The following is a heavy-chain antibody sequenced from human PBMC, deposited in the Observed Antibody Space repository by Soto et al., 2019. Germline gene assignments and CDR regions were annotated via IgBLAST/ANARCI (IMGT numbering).Heavy chain of an antibody. J-gene: IGHJ4*02. CDR3: ARTLYGDDVDY. Sequence: QVQLVQSGAEVKKPGASVKVSCKASGYTFTSYDINWVRQATGQGLEWMGWMNPNSGNTGYAQKFQGRVTGSGKGSVSTAYMELGSLRSEETAVYYCARTLYGDDVDYWGEGTLVTVSS. CDR1: GYTFTSYD. V-gene: IGHV1-8*01. D-gene: IGHD4-17*01. CDR2: MNPNSGNT.